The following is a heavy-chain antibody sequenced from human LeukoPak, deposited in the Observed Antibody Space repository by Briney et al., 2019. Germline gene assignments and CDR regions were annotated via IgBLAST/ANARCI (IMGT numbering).Heavy chain of an antibody. CDR3: ARDLLRYLRVGHYDY. V-gene: IGHV3-21*01. CDR2: IDYDSSHI. J-gene: IGHJ4*02. CDR1: GFTFSNSA. D-gene: IGHD3-9*01. Sequence: GGSLGLSCAASGFTFSNSAMNCVRQVPGKGLEGVSSIDYDSSHIYYAASVRGRFTISRDNAGNSVYLQMNSLRVEDTAVYYCARDLLRYLRVGHYDYWGQGTLVAVSS.